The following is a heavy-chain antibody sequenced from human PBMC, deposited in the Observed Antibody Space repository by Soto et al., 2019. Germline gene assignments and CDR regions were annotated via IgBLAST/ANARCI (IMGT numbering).Heavy chain of an antibody. V-gene: IGHV3-23*01. D-gene: IGHD2-2*01. CDR1: GFTFSSYA. CDR3: ANSIYCSSNSCRLASFDY. Sequence: EVQLLESGGGLVQPGGSLRLSCAASGFTFSSYAMSWVRQAPGKGLEWVSAISGSGGSTYYADSVKGRLTISRDNSKNTLYLQMNSMRADDTAVYYCANSIYCSSNSCRLASFDYWGQGTLVTVSS. J-gene: IGHJ4*02. CDR2: ISGSGGST.